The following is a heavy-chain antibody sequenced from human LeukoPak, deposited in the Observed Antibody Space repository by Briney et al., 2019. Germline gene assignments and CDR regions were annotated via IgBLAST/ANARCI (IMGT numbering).Heavy chain of an antibody. CDR3: ARGQIDYSSLNLKDHYYYDYGMDV. CDR2: INHSGST. D-gene: IGHD3-16*01. J-gene: IGHJ6*04. Sequence: SETLSLTCAVYGGSFSRYYWSWIRQPPGKGLGWIGEINHSGSTNYNPSLKSRVTISVDTSKNQFSLKLSSVTAADTAVYYCARGQIDYSSLNLKDHYYYDYGMDVWGKGTTVTVSS. V-gene: IGHV4-34*01. CDR1: GGSFSRYY.